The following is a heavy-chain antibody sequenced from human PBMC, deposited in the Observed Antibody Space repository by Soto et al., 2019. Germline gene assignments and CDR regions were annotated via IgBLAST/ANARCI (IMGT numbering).Heavy chain of an antibody. CDR1: GGSISSGGYY. Sequence: QVQLQESGPGLVKPSQTLSLTCTVSGGSISSGGYYCSWIRQHPGKGLEWIGYIYYRGSTYYNPSLKSRVTISVDTSKHQFSLKLSSVTAADTAVYYCASLGNYDYVWGSSKAFDYWGQGTLVTVSS. CDR2: IYYRGST. CDR3: ASLGNYDYVWGSSKAFDY. V-gene: IGHV4-31*03. D-gene: IGHD3-16*01. J-gene: IGHJ4*02.